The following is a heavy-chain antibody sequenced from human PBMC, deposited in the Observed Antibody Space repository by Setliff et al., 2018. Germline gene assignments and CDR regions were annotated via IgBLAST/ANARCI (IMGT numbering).Heavy chain of an antibody. CDR3: ARVYFYDSKQPPDY. Sequence: LRLSCAASGFTFSSFEMNWVRQAPGTGLEWVSYISGSGSTTYYADSVRGRFTISRDNAKSSLDLQMNSLRAEDTAVYYCARVYFYDSKQPPDYWGQGTLVTVS. CDR1: GFTFSSFE. J-gene: IGHJ4*02. V-gene: IGHV3-48*03. D-gene: IGHD3-22*01. CDR2: ISGSGSTT.